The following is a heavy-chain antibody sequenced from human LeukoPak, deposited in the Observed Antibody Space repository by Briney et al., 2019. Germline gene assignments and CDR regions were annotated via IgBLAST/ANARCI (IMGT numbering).Heavy chain of an antibody. CDR2: IYYSGST. Sequence: SETLSLTCTVSGGSLSSGGYYWRWIRQHPGKGLEWIGYIYYSGSTYYNPSLKSRVTISVDTSKNQFSLKLSSVTAADTAVYYCARYSDYYGSGSYSNYYYYGMDVWGKGTTVTVSS. CDR3: ARYSDYYGSGSYSNYYYYGMDV. CDR1: GGSLSSGGYY. V-gene: IGHV4-31*03. D-gene: IGHD3-10*01. J-gene: IGHJ6*04.